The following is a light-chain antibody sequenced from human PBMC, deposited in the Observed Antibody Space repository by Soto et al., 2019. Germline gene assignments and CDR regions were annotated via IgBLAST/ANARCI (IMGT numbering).Light chain of an antibody. Sequence: EIVLTHSPGTLSVSPGERATLSCRASLTVSDNYLAWYQQKAGQAPRLVIYDASTRATGIPDRFSASGSGTDFTLTISRLESEDFAVYYCQQYSTSPLTFGLGTKVEVK. CDR3: QQYSTSPLT. CDR2: DAS. J-gene: IGKJ1*01. CDR1: LTVSDNY. V-gene: IGKV3-20*01.